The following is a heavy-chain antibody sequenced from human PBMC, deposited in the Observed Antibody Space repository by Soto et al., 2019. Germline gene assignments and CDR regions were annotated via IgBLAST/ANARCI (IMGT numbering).Heavy chain of an antibody. J-gene: IGHJ4*02. CDR3: ARGSVYYDFWSGYSAKYYFDY. V-gene: IGHV1-8*01. CDR1: EYTFTSYD. D-gene: IGHD3-3*01. Sequence: ASVKVSCKASEYTFTSYDINWVRQAPGQGLEGMGWMNPNRGNTGYAQKFQGRVTMTRSTSISTAYMELSSLRSEDTAVYYCARGSVYYDFWSGYSAKYYFDYWGQGTLVTVSS. CDR2: MNPNRGNT.